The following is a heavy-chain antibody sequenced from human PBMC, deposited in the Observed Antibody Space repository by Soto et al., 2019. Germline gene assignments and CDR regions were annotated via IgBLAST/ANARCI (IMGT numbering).Heavy chain of an antibody. CDR3: ARGRITMVRAVIIDH. Sequence: SESLSLTCAVYAGSFSGYYWSWIRHPPGNGLEWIGEINHSGSTNYNPSLKSRVTISVDTSKNQFSLKLSSVTAADTAVYYCARGRITMVRAVIIDHWGQETLLTVSS. V-gene: IGHV4-34*01. CDR1: AGSFSGYY. D-gene: IGHD3-10*01. J-gene: IGHJ4*02. CDR2: INHSGST.